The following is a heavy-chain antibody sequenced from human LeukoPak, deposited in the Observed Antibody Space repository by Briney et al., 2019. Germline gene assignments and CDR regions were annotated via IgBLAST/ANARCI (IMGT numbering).Heavy chain of an antibody. CDR2: IYYSGST. Sequence: SETLSLTCTVSGGSISSGDYYWSWIRQPPGKGLEWIGYIYYSGSTYYNPSLKSRVTISVDTSKNQFSLKLSSVTAADTAVYYCASGLGYCSSTSCHPAGHAFDYWGQGTLVTVSS. V-gene: IGHV4-30-4*08. J-gene: IGHJ4*02. D-gene: IGHD2-2*01. CDR1: GGSISSGDYY. CDR3: ASGLGYCSSTSCHPAGHAFDY.